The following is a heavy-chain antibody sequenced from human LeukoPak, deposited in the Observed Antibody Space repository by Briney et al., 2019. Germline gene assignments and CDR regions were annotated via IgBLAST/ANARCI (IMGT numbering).Heavy chain of an antibody. Sequence: GGSLRLSCAASGFTFSSYAMSWVRQAPGKGLEWVSTIYDDNTYYADSVKGWFAISTDNSKNTLYLQMNSLRVEDTAVYFCAARKVRGVWFYLDYWGQGTLVTVSS. CDR3: AARKVRGVWFYLDY. V-gene: IGHV3-23*01. CDR1: GFTFSSYA. D-gene: IGHD3-10*01. CDR2: IYDDNT. J-gene: IGHJ4*02.